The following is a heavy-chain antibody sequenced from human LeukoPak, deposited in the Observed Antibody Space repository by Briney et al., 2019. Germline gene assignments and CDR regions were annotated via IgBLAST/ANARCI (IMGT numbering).Heavy chain of an antibody. V-gene: IGHV3-53*01. CDR2: IYSGGST. CDR3: ARMLGYYGMDV. J-gene: IGHJ6*02. D-gene: IGHD3-10*02. Sequence: GGSLRLSCAASGFTFSSYAMSWVRQAPGKGLEWVSVIYSGGSTYYADSVKGRFTISRDNSKNTLYLQMNSLRAEDTAVYYCARMLGYYGMDVWGQGTTVTVSS. CDR1: GFTFSSYA.